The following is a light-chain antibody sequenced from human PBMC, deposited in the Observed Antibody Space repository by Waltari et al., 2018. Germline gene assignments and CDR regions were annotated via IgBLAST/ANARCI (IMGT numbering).Light chain of an antibody. CDR1: QGINIY. CDR2: AAS. J-gene: IGKJ2*01. V-gene: IGKV1-9*01. CDR3: QQLNSYPVT. Sequence: DIQLTQSPSFLSASVGDRVTITCRASQGINIYLAWYQQKPGKAPKLLSYAASTLQSGVPLRFSGSGSGTEFTLTISSLQPEDFATYYCQQLNSYPVTFGQGTKLEIK.